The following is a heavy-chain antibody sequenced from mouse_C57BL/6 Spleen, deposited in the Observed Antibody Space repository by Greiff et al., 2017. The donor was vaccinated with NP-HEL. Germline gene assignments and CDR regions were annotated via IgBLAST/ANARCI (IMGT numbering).Heavy chain of an antibody. V-gene: IGHV1-52*01. D-gene: IGHD1-1*01. J-gene: IGHJ4*01. Sequence: VQLQQPGAELVRPGSSVKLSCKASGYTFTSYWMHWVKQRPIQGLEWIGNIDPSDSETHYNQKFKDKATLTVDKSSSTAYMQLSSLTSEDSAVYYCARGDYGHAMDYWGQGTSVTVSS. CDR1: GYTFTSYW. CDR3: ARGDYGHAMDY. CDR2: IDPSDSET.